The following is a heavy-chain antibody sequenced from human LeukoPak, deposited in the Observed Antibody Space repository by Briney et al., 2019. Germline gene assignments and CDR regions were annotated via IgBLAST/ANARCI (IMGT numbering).Heavy chain of an antibody. Sequence: GESLKISCKGSGYSFTSYWTSWVRQMPGKGLEWMGRIDPSNSYTNYSPSFQGHVTISADKSISTAYLQWSSLKASDTAMYYCARRATGSTWDDYWGQGTLVTVSS. V-gene: IGHV5-10-1*01. CDR2: IDPSNSYT. D-gene: IGHD6-13*01. CDR3: ARRATGSTWDDY. J-gene: IGHJ4*02. CDR1: GYSFTSYW.